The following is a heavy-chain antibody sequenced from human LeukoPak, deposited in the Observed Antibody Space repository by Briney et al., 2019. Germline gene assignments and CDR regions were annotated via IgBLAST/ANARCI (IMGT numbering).Heavy chain of an antibody. CDR2: IRYDGSNK. J-gene: IGHJ5*02. Sequence: GGSLRLSCAASGFTFSSYGMHWVRQAPGKGLEWVAFIRYDGSNKYYADSVKGRFTISRDNSKNTLYLQMNSLRAEDTAVYYCAKDLKRITMIVVVTDWFDPWGQGTLVTVSS. V-gene: IGHV3-30*02. CDR3: AKDLKRITMIVVVTDWFDP. D-gene: IGHD3-22*01. CDR1: GFTFSSYG.